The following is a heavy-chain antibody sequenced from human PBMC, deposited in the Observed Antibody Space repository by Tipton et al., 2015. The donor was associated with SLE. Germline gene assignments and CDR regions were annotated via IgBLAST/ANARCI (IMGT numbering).Heavy chain of an antibody. CDR2: ISGSGGST. CDR3: AKDANGVRWRPGGWYFDL. D-gene: IGHD4-17*01. J-gene: IGHJ2*01. CDR1: GFTFSSYA. V-gene: IGHV3-23*01. Sequence: SLRLSCAASGFTFSSYAMSWVRQAPGKGLEWVSAISGSGGSTYYADSVKGRFTISRDNSKNTLYLQMNSLRAEDAAVYYCAKDANGVRWRPGGWYFDLWGRGTLVTVSS.